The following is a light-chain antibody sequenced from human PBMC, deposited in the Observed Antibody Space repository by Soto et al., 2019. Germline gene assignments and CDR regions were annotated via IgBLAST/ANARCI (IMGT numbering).Light chain of an antibody. J-gene: IGKJ3*01. Sequence: DIVMTQSPLSLPVTLGQPASISCRSSQSLVYSDENPYLNWFQQRPGQSPRRLLYQVSNWDSRVPDRISGSGSGTDFTLKISGVEVEDVGVYYCMQGTHWREFTFGPGTKGDI. V-gene: IGKV2D-30*01. CDR2: QVS. CDR1: QSLVYSDENPY. CDR3: MQGTHWREFT.